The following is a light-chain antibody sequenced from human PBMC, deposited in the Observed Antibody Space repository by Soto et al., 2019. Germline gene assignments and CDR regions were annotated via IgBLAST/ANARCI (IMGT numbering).Light chain of an antibody. CDR2: AAS. CDR3: QQYYSYPRT. Sequence: IQMTQSPSTLSATAGDRVTITCRASQSISSYLAWYQQKPGKAPNLLIYAASTLQSGVPSRFSGSGSGTDFTLTITCLQSEDFATYYCQQYYSYPRTFGQGTKVDIK. V-gene: IGKV1-8*01. J-gene: IGKJ1*01. CDR1: QSISSY.